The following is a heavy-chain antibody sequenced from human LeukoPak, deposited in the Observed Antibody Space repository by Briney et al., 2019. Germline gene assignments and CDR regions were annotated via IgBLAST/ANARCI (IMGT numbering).Heavy chain of an antibody. J-gene: IGHJ4*02. CDR3: ARTNYDSSGYHGLRYYFDY. V-gene: IGHV4-59*01. CDR2: IYYSGST. D-gene: IGHD3-22*01. Sequence: PSETLSLTCTVSGGSISSYYWSWIRQPPGKGLEWIGYIYYSGSTNYNPSLKSRVTISVDTSKNQFSLKPSSVTAADTAVYYCARTNYDSSGYHGLRYYFDYRGQGTLVTVSS. CDR1: GGSISSYY.